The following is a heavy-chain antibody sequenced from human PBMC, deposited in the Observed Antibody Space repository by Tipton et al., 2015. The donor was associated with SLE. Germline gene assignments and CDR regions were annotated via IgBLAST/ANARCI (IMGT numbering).Heavy chain of an antibody. CDR2: INWNSRTI. Sequence: SLRLFCAASGFTFDNYAMHWVRQLPGKGLEWVSGINWNSRTIAYADSVKGRFTISRDNAKNSLYLQMNSLRPEDTALYYCAKASTSAVGAGGGASDMWGQGTMVTVSS. CDR1: GFTFDNYA. J-gene: IGHJ3*02. CDR3: AKASTSAVGAGGGASDM. V-gene: IGHV3-9*01. D-gene: IGHD3-3*01.